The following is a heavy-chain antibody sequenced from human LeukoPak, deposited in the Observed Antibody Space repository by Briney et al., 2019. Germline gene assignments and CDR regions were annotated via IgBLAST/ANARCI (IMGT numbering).Heavy chain of an antibody. CDR1: GLTFTNAW. V-gene: IGHV3-15*01. CDR3: VDTPFDY. CDR2: IKSKSDGGTT. J-gene: IGHJ4*02. Sequence: PGGSLRLSCAAPGLTFTNAWMSWVRQAPGKGLEWVGRIKSKSDGGTTDYAAPVKGRFTISRDDSKNTLYLQMNSLKTEDTDVYYCVDTPFDYWGQGTLVTVSS. D-gene: IGHD5-18*01.